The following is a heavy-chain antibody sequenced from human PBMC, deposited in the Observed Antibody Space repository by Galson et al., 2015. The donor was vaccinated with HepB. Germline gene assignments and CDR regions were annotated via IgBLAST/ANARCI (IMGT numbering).Heavy chain of an antibody. J-gene: IGHJ4*02. V-gene: IGHV3-15*01. Sequence: SLRLSCAASGLTFSNAWMSWVRQAPGKGLEWVGRIKTKADGGTTDYGAPVKGRFTISRDDSNNILSLQMNSLKTEDTAVYYCTTEESDRSGYPRKYYFDYWGQGTLVTVSS. CDR2: IKTKADGGTT. CDR3: TTEESDRSGYPRKYYFDY. CDR1: GLTFSNAW. D-gene: IGHD3-22*01.